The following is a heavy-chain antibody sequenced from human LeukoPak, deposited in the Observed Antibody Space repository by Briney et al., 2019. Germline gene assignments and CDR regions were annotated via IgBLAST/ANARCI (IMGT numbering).Heavy chain of an antibody. J-gene: IGHJ5*02. CDR1: GFTFSSYS. D-gene: IGHD2-2*01. V-gene: IGHV3-21*01. CDR3: ARARVEDIVVVPEGFDP. CDR2: ISSSSSYI. Sequence: KAGGSLRLSCAASGFTFSSYSMNWVRQAPGKGLEWVSSISSSSSYIYYADSVKGRFTISRDNAKNSLYLQMNSLRAEDTAVYYCARARVEDIVVVPEGFDPWGQGTLVTVSS.